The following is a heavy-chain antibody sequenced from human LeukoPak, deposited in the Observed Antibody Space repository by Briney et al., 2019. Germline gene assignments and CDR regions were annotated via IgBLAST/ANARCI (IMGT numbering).Heavy chain of an antibody. J-gene: IGHJ4*02. CDR2: TYYRSKWSN. V-gene: IGHV6-1*01. CDR3: ARDFCSGGSCYWRFDY. D-gene: IGHD2-15*01. Sequence: SQTLSLTCVISGDSLSSNSAAWNWVRQSPSRGLEWLGRTYYRSKWSNDYAVSVKSRITINPDTSKNQFSLQLNSVTPEDTAVYYCARDFCSGGSCYWRFDYWGQGSLVTVSS. CDR1: GDSLSSNSAA.